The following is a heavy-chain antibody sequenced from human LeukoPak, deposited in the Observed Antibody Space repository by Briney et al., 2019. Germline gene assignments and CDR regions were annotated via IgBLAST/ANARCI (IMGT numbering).Heavy chain of an antibody. V-gene: IGHV3-23*01. J-gene: IGHJ4*02. Sequence: GGSLRLSCGASGFTFRSYYMTWVRQAPGKGLEGVSGIGGSGDNTDYADSVKGRFTISRDSSKNTLYLQMNSLRAEDTAVYYCGRGGGYDSPDFDYWGQGTLVTVSS. CDR2: IGGSGDNT. CDR1: GFTFRSYY. D-gene: IGHD5-12*01. CDR3: GRGGGYDSPDFDY.